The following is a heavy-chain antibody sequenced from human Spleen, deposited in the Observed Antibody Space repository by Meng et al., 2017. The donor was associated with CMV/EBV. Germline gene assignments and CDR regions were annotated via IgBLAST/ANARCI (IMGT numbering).Heavy chain of an antibody. D-gene: IGHD1-26*01. V-gene: IGHV6-1*01. J-gene: IGHJ4*02. Sequence: SVTLSLTCAISGDSVSSNSAAWNWIRQSPSRGLEWLGRTYYRSKWYNDYAVSVKIRITINPDTSKNQFSLQLNSVTPEDTAVYYCVLASGVSYYYFDYWDQGTLVTVSS. CDR1: GDSVSSNSAA. CDR2: TYYRSKWYN. CDR3: VLASGVSYYYFDY.